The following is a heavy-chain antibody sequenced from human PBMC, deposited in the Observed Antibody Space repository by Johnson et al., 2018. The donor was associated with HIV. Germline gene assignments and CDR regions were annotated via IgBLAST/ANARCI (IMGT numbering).Heavy chain of an antibody. Sequence: EVQLVESGGGLVQPGRSLRLSCAASGFTFDDYAMHWVRQAPGKGLEWVSGISWNSGSIGYADSVKGRFTISRDNAKNSLYLQMNSLRAEDTAVDYCARVRGYSYGAHAFDIWGQGTMVTVSS. CDR2: ISWNSGSI. CDR1: GFTFDDYA. V-gene: IGHV3-9*01. J-gene: IGHJ3*02. CDR3: ARVRGYSYGAHAFDI. D-gene: IGHD5-18*01.